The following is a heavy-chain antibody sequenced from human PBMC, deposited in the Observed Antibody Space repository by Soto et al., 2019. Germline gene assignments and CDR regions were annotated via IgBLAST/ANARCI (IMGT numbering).Heavy chain of an antibody. CDR2: INAGNGNT. Sequence: ASVKVSCKASGCTFTSYAMHWVRQAPGQRLEWMGWINAGNGNTKYSQKFQGRVTITRDTSASTAYMELSSLRSEDTAVYYCASEILGYYYYYGMDVWGQGTTVTVSS. J-gene: IGHJ6*02. V-gene: IGHV1-3*01. CDR3: ASEILGYYYYYGMDV. CDR1: GCTFTSYA. D-gene: IGHD2-15*01.